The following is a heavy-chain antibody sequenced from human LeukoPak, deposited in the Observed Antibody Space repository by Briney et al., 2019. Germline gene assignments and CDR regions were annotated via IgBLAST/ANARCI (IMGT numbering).Heavy chain of an antibody. CDR3: AKQLDSGNYYPTGDDY. D-gene: IGHD3-10*01. J-gene: IGHJ4*02. CDR1: GFTLSSYA. V-gene: IGHV3-23*01. CDR2: ISASGADT. Sequence: PGGSLRLSCAASGFTLSSYATSWVRQAPGKGLEWVSAISASGADTYYADSVKGRFTISRDTSKNTVYLQMNRLRDEATAVYYCAKQLDSGNYYPTGDDYWGQGTLVTVSS.